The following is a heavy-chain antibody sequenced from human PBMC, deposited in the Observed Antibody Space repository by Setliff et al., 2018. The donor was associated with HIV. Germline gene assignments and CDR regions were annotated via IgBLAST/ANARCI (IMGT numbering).Heavy chain of an antibody. V-gene: IGHV4-39*07. CDR1: GASISRSSYY. J-gene: IGHJ4*02. D-gene: IGHD3-10*01. Sequence: SETLSLTCTVSGASISRSSYYWGWIRQPPGKGLEWIGSIYYSGSTYYNPSLKSRVTISVDTSKNQFSLRLSAVTAADTAVYYCARGESFGAAPGTGRFRFWGQGTRVTVSS. CDR3: ARGESFGAAPGTGRFRF. CDR2: IYYSGST.